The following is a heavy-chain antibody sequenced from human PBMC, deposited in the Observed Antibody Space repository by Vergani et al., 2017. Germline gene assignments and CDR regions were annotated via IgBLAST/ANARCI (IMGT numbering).Heavy chain of an antibody. CDR2: ISAYNVNT. D-gene: IGHD3-3*01. J-gene: IGHJ6*02. Sequence: VQLVQSGAEVKKPGASVKVSCKASGYTFTSYGISWVRQAPGQGLEWMGWISAYNVNTNYAQKLQGRVTMTTDTSTSTAYMELRSLRSDDTAVYYCAREGLDYDFWSGYGTYYYYGMHGWGQGTTVTVSS. CDR1: GYTFTSYG. CDR3: AREGLDYDFWSGYGTYYYYGMHG. V-gene: IGHV1-18*01.